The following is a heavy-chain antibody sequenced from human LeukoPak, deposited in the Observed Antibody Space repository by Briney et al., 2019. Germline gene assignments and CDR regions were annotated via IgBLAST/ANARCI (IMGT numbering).Heavy chain of an antibody. J-gene: IGHJ4*02. Sequence: PSETLSPTCAVYGGSFSGYYWSWIRQPPGKGLEWIGEINHSGSTNYNPSLKSRVTISVDTSKNQFSLKLSSVTAADTAVYYCTSGLYSSYFDYWGQGTLVTVSS. V-gene: IGHV4-34*01. D-gene: IGHD6-13*01. CDR3: TSGLYSSYFDY. CDR2: INHSGST. CDR1: GGSFSGYY.